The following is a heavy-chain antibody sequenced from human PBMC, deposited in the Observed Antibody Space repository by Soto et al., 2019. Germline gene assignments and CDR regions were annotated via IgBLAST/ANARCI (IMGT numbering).Heavy chain of an antibody. D-gene: IGHD2-15*01. J-gene: IGHJ5*02. Sequence: SETLSLTCTVSGGSISSGDYYWSWIRQPPWKGLEWIGYIYYSGSTYYNPSLKSRVTISVDTSKNQFSLKLSSVTAADTAVYYCARVLMVVAATPDWFDPWGQGXLVTVYS. V-gene: IGHV4-30-4*01. CDR2: IYYSGST. CDR1: GGSISSGDYY. CDR3: ARVLMVVAATPDWFDP.